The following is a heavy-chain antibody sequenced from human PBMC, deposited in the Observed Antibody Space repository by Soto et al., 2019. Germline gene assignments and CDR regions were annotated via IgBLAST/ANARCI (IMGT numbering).Heavy chain of an antibody. CDR2: INHSGST. Sequence: QVQLQQWGAGLLKPSETLSLTCAVYGGSFSGYYWSWIRQPPGKGLEWIGEINHSGSTNYNPSLKRRVTISVDTSKNQVSLKRSSVTAADTAVYYCARVSGIYYYGMDVWGQGTTVTVSS. CDR1: GGSFSGYY. D-gene: IGHD3-10*01. V-gene: IGHV4-34*01. J-gene: IGHJ6*02. CDR3: ARVSGIYYYGMDV.